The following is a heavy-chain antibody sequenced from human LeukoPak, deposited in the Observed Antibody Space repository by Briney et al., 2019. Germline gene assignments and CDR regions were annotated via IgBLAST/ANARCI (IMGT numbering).Heavy chain of an antibody. CDR3: AKRGVVIRVILVGFHKEAYYFDS. CDR1: GITLSNYG. Sequence: GGSLRLSCAVSGITLSNYGMSWVRQAPGKGLEWVAGISDRGSRTNYADSVRGRFTISTDHPKNTLYLQMNSLRAEDTAVYFCAKRGVVIRVILVGFHKEAYYFDSWGQGALVTVSS. J-gene: IGHJ4*02. CDR2: ISDRGSRT. V-gene: IGHV3-23*01. D-gene: IGHD3-22*01.